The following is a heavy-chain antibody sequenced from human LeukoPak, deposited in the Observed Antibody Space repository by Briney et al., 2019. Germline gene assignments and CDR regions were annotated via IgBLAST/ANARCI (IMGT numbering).Heavy chain of an antibody. CDR2: ISYDGSNK. V-gene: IGHV3-30-3*01. Sequence: QPGRSLRLSCAASGFTFSSYAMHWVRQAPGKGLEWVAVISYDGSNKYYADSVKGRFTISRDNSKNTLYLQMNSLRAEDTAVYYCARDRPSDYYGMDVWGQGTTVTVSS. CDR1: GFTFSSYA. CDR3: ARDRPSDYYGMDV. J-gene: IGHJ6*02.